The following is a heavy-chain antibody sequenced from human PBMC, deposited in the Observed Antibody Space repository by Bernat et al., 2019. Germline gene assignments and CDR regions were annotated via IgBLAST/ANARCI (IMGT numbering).Heavy chain of an antibody. V-gene: IGHV1-69*01. D-gene: IGHD3-10*01. Sequence: QVQLVQSGAEVKKPGSSVKVSCKASGGTFSSYAISWVRQAPGQGLEWMGGIIPIFGTANYAQKFQGRVTITADESTSTAYMELSSLRSEDTAVYYCASLNEADDYYGSGSYNRMMYNWFDPWGQGTLVTVSS. CDR2: IIPIFGTA. CDR1: GGTFSSYA. J-gene: IGHJ5*02. CDR3: ASLNEADDYYGSGSYNRMMYNWFDP.